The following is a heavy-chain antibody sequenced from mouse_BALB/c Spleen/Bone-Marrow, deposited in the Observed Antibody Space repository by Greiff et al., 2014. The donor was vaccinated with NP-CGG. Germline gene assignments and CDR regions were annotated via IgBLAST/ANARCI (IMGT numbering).Heavy chain of an antibody. CDR3: ARYRLGTYFDY. V-gene: IGHV14-3*02. J-gene: IGHJ2*01. Sequence: EVQLVESGAELVKPGASVKLSCTASGFNIKDTYMHWVKQRPEQGLEWIGRIDPANGNTKYDSKFQGKATITADTSSNTAYLQLSSLTSEDTAVYYCARYRLGTYFDYWGQGTTLTVSS. D-gene: IGHD2-14*01. CDR1: GFNIKDTY. CDR2: IDPANGNT.